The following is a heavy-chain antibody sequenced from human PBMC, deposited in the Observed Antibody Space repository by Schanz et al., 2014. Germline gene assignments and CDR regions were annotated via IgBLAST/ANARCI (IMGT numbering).Heavy chain of an antibody. CDR3: AREADYYYGMDV. V-gene: IGHV3-21*02. CDR1: GFTFSDYG. J-gene: IGHJ6*02. D-gene: IGHD6-19*01. CDR2: ISSLGNYI. Sequence: VQLVESGGGVVQPGRSLRLSCGASGFTFSDYGTHWVRQAPGKGLEWVASISSLGNYIYYADSMKGRFTISRDNAKNSLYLQINSLRPEDTAVFYCAREADYYYGMDVWGQGTTVTVSS.